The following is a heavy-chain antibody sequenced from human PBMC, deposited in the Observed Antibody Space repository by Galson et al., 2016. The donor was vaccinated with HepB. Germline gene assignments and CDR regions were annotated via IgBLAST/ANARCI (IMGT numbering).Heavy chain of an antibody. V-gene: IGHV3-48*03. CDR3: ATTTFSGYYFDS. CDR2: ISSYGSTI. D-gene: IGHD5-12*01. Sequence: SLRLSCAASGFTFTTYEMTWVRQAPGKGLEWISYISSYGSTIYYADSVKGRFTISRDNAENPLYLQMNSLRAEETAVYYCATTTFSGYYFDSWGQGTLVTVSS. CDR1: GFTFTTYE. J-gene: IGHJ4*02.